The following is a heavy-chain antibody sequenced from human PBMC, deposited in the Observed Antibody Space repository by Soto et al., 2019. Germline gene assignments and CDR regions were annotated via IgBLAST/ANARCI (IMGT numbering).Heavy chain of an antibody. J-gene: IGHJ4*02. V-gene: IGHV4-31*03. D-gene: IGHD2-15*01. CDR2: IYYSGST. CDR1: GGPISSGGYY. Sequence: QVQLQESGPGLVKPSQTLSLTCTVSGGPISSGGYYWSWIRQHPGKALAWIGYIYYSGSTYYNPSLKSRVTISVDTSTNQFSLRLSSVTAADTAVYYCARERSHRVVTPLEFDYWGQGTLVTVSS. CDR3: ARERSHRVVTPLEFDY.